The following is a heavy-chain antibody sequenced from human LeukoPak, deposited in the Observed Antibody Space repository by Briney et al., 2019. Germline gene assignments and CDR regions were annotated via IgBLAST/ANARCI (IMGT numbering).Heavy chain of an antibody. Sequence: GGSLRLSCAVSGFTFSSYWMSWVRQAPGKGLEWVAVISYDGSNKYYADSVKGRFTISRDNSKNTLYLQMNSLRAEDTAVYYCGRDLRGELFAFDYWGQGTLVTVSS. J-gene: IGHJ4*02. CDR3: GRDLRGELFAFDY. CDR2: ISYDGSNK. D-gene: IGHD3-10*01. CDR1: GFTFSSYW. V-gene: IGHV3-30-3*01.